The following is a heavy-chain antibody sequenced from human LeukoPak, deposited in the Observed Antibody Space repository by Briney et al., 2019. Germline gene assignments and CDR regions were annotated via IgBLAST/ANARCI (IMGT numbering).Heavy chain of an antibody. CDR2: INAYNGNT. V-gene: IGHV1-18*01. Sequence: ASVKVSCKASGYTFTSYGISWVRQAPGQGLEWMGWINAYNGNTNYAQKLQGRVTMTTDTSTSTTYMELRSLSSDDTAVYYCARVFPLKVAGFDYWGQETLVTVSS. CDR3: ARVFPLKVAGFDY. CDR1: GYTFTSYG. D-gene: IGHD6-19*01. J-gene: IGHJ4*02.